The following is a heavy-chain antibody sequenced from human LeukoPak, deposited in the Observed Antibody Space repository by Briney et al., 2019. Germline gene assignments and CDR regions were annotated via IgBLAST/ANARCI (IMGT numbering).Heavy chain of an antibody. CDR1: GFTFSNYN. J-gene: IGHJ4*02. V-gene: IGHV3-48*04. CDR3: ARDGASYSNYEGNFDY. D-gene: IGHD4-11*01. Sequence: GGSLRLSCAASGFTFSNYNMIWVRQAPGKGLEWLSYISGSSVIIHYADSVKGRFTISRDNAKNSLYLQMNSLRAEDTAVYYCARDGASYSNYEGNFDYWGQGTLVTVSS. CDR2: ISGSSVII.